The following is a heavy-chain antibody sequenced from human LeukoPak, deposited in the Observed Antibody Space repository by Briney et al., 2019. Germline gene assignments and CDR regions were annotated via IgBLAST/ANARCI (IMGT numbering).Heavy chain of an antibody. CDR1: GGSISSYY. Sequence: ASETLSLTCTVSGGSISSYYWSWIRQPPGKGLEWIGYIYYSGSTNYNPSLKSRVTISVDTSKNQFSLKLSSVTAADTAVYYCARTSWGVSGTVSLFDYWGQGTLVTVSS. CDR2: IYYSGST. J-gene: IGHJ4*02. D-gene: IGHD6-13*01. CDR3: ARTSWGVSGTVSLFDY. V-gene: IGHV4-59*01.